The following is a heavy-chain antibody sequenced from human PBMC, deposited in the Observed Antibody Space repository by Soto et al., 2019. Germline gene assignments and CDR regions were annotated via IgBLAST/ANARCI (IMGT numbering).Heavy chain of an antibody. Sequence: QVQLQESGPGLVKPSGTLSLTFAVSGGSISSSNWWSWVRQPPRQGLEWIGEIYHSGSTNYNPSLKSRVTISVDKSNNQFSLKLSSVTAADTAVYYCARTYCSSTSCYYYYYGMDVWVQGTTVTVSS. J-gene: IGHJ6*02. CDR1: GGSISSSNW. CDR2: IYHSGST. V-gene: IGHV4-4*02. CDR3: ARTYCSSTSCYYYYYGMDV. D-gene: IGHD2-2*01.